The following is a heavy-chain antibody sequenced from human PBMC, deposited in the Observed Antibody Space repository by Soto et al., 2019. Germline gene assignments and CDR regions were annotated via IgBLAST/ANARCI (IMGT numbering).Heavy chain of an antibody. CDR3: ARGQGTRENWFDP. D-gene: IGHD3-10*01. V-gene: IGHV4-34*01. CDR2: INHSGST. CDR1: GGSFSGYY. Sequence: SETLSLTCAVYGGSFSGYYWSWIRQPPGKGLEWIGEINHSGSTNYNPSLKSRVTISVDKSKHQFSLKLSSVTAADTAVYYCARGQGTRENWFDPWGQGTLVTVSS. J-gene: IGHJ5*02.